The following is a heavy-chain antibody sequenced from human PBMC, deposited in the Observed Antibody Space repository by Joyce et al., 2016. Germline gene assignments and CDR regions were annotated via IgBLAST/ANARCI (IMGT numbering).Heavy chain of an antibody. CDR1: GFTVITSY. V-gene: IGHV3-66*02. J-gene: IGHJ4*02. D-gene: IGHD5-18*01. CDR3: ARVKGYSYGYVIDF. Sequence: EVQLVESGGDLVQPGGSLRLSCAASGFTVITSYMSWVRQAPGKGLECVSVIHSAGTAYYADSVKGRFTFSRDTSKNTLFLQMNTLRPEDTGVYYCARVKGYSYGYVIDFWGQGTQVTVSS. CDR2: IHSAGTA.